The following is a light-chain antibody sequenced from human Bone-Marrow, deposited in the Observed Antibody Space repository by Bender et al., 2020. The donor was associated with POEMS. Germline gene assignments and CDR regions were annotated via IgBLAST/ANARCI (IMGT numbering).Light chain of an antibody. CDR2: DVK. CDR1: SSDFGSHNL. CDR3: CSYTGTSDV. V-gene: IGLV2-23*02. Sequence: QSALTQPASVSGSPGQSIIISCTGTSSDFGSHNLVSWYQQQTGKAPKLLIYDVKVRPSGISNRFSGSKSGNTASLTISGLQTEDEADYYCCSYTGTSDVFGGGTKLTVL. J-gene: IGLJ3*02.